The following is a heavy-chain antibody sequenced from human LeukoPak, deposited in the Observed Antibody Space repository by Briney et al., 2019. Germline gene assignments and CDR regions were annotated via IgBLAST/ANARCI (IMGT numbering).Heavy chain of an antibody. V-gene: IGHV1-2*02. D-gene: IGHD6-13*01. CDR1: GYTFTGYY. Sequence: ASVKVSCKASGYTFTGYYMHWVRQAPGQGLEWMGWINPNSGGTNYAQKFQGRVTMTRDTSISTAYMELSRLRSDDTAVYYCAREDGSSPNNWFDPWGQGTLVTVSS. J-gene: IGHJ5*02. CDR2: INPNSGGT. CDR3: AREDGSSPNNWFDP.